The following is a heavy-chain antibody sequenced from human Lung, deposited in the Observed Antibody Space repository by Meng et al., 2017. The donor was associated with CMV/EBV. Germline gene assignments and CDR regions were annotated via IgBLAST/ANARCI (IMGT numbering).Heavy chain of an antibody. CDR1: GVTFNYYY. CDR3: AIDGGGYCSS. Sequence: SXKISXXSSGVTFNYYYIHWVRQAPGKGLEWVGRIRDKANSYMTEYAASVKGKFAISRDDSKNSVYLQMDSLQGEDTAVYFCAIDGGGYCSSWGQGTLVXVSS. D-gene: IGHD6-13*01. V-gene: IGHV3-72*01. CDR2: IRDKANSYMT. J-gene: IGHJ4*02.